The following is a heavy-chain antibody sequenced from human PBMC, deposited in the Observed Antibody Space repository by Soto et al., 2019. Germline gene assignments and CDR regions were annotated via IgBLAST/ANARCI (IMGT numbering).Heavy chain of an antibody. CDR1: GYTFTSYY. CDR3: ARGGGMVVVTAPYDQ. V-gene: IGHV1-46*03. CDR2: INPSGGYT. J-gene: IGHJ4*02. D-gene: IGHD2-21*02. Sequence: GASVKVSCKASGYTFTSYYMNWVRQAPGQGLEWLGIINPSGGYTTYAQRFLGRVTMTSDTSTSTGHMELGSLTSEDTAVYYCARGGGMVVVTAPYDQWGQEPLVTVSS.